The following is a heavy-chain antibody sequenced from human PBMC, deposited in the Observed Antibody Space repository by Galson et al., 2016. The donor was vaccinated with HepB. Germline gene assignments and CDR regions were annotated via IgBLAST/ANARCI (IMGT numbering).Heavy chain of an antibody. CDR1: GFRFSDYA. V-gene: IGHV3-21*01. J-gene: IGHJ6*03. Sequence: SLRLSCAASGFRFSDYAMNWVRQAPGQGLEWVSAITSSSSNIHYIDSVKGRFTISRDNAKKSLFLQMNSLKVEDTAVYYCVRWAYHRLDYMDVGGKGTTVIVSS. CDR3: VRWAYHRLDYMDV. D-gene: IGHD3-16*01. CDR2: ITSSSSNI.